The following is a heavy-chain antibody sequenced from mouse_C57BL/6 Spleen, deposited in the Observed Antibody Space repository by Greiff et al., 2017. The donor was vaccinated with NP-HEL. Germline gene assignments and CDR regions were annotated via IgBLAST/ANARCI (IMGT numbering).Heavy chain of an antibody. Sequence: QVQLQQPGAELVRPGSSVKLSCKASGYTFTSYWMHWVKQRPIQGLEWIGNIDPSDSETHYNQKFKDKATLTVDKSSSTAYMQLSSLTSEDSAVYYCARRGSSRYWYFDVWGKGTTVTVSS. J-gene: IGHJ1*03. D-gene: IGHD1-1*01. V-gene: IGHV1-52*01. CDR3: ARRGSSRYWYFDV. CDR2: IDPSDSET. CDR1: GYTFTSYW.